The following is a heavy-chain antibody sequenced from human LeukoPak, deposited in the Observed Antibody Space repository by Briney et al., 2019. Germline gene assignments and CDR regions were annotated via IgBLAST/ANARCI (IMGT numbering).Heavy chain of an antibody. CDR3: ARALGYYYDSSGYLDY. D-gene: IGHD3-22*01. V-gene: IGHV3-23*01. CDR1: GFTFSSYA. CDR2: ISGSGGST. Sequence: GGSLRLSCAASGFTFSSYAMSWVRQAPGKGLEWVSAISGSGGSTYYADSVKGRFTISRDNAKNSLYLQMNSLRAEDTAVYYCARALGYYYDSSGYLDYWGQGTLVTVSS. J-gene: IGHJ4*02.